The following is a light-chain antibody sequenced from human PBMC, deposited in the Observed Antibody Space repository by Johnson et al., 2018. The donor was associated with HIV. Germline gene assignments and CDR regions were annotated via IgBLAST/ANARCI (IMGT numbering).Light chain of an antibody. J-gene: IGLJ1*01. V-gene: IGLV1-51*01. CDR2: DNN. Sequence: QSVLTQPPSVSAAPGQKVTISCSGSGSNIGNNYVSWYQQLPGTAPKLLIFDNNKRPSGIPDRFSGSKSGTSATLGITGLQTGDEADYYCETWDSSLSGVFGTGTKVTVV. CDR1: GSNIGNNY. CDR3: ETWDSSLSGV.